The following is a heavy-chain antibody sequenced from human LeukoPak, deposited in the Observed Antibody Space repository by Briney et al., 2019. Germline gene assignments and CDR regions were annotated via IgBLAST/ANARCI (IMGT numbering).Heavy chain of an antibody. D-gene: IGHD3-22*01. CDR2: ISSSSSYI. CDR1: GFTFDDYA. J-gene: IGHJ3*02. V-gene: IGHV3-21*01. CDR3: ARNYDSSGYDDAFDI. Sequence: GGSLRLSCAASGFTFDDYAMNWVRQAPGKGLEWVSSISSSSSYIYYADSVKGRFTISRDNAKNSLYLQMNSLRAEDTAVYYCARNYDSSGYDDAFDIWGQGTMVTVSS.